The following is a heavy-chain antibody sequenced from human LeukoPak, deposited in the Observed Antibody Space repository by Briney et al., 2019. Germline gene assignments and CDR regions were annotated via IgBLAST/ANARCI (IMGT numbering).Heavy chain of an antibody. V-gene: IGHV4-34*01. D-gene: IGHD3-10*01. CDR3: ASTGRRYYYYGMDV. Sequence: SSETLSLTCAVYGGSFSGYYWSWVRQPPGKGLEWLGEINHSGSTNYNPSLKSRVTISVDTSKNQFSLKLSSVTAADTAVYYCASTGRRYYYYGMDVWGQGTTVTVSS. J-gene: IGHJ6*02. CDR2: INHSGST. CDR1: GGSFSGYY.